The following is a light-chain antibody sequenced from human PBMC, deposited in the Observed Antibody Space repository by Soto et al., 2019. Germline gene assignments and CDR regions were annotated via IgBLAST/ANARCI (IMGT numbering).Light chain of an antibody. CDR2: DAS. Sequence: VVLTLSAATLALSPGERATISCRASQSVSNFLAWYQQKPGQAPRLLIYDASNRATGIPARFSGSGSGTDFTLTIDTLQSEDFAIYYCQHRYNWPLTFGAGTKVAIK. V-gene: IGKV3-11*01. J-gene: IGKJ4*01. CDR3: QHRYNWPLT. CDR1: QSVSNF.